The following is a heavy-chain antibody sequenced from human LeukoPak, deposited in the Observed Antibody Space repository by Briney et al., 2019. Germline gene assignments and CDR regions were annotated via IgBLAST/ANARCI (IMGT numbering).Heavy chain of an antibody. Sequence: RPGGALRLSSAGSGFTLRSYNMSRVGPAPGNGLECVSSISSSSSFIYYADSVKGRFTISRDNAKNSLYLQMNSLRAEDTAVYYCARTTPFQIYDILAGSRYDAFDIWGQGTMVTVSS. CDR1: GFTLRSYN. CDR3: ARTTPFQIYDILAGSRYDAFDI. D-gene: IGHD3-9*01. J-gene: IGHJ3*02. V-gene: IGHV3-21*01. CDR2: ISSSSSFI.